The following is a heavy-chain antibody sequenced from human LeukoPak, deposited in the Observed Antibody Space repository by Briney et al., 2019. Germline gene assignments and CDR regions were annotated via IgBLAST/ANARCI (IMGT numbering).Heavy chain of an antibody. Sequence: GGSLRLSCAASGFTFSSYAISWVRQAPGKGLEWVSAISGSGGSTYYADSVKGRFTISRDNSKNTLYLQMNSLRAEDTAVYYCAKFQTSSNIYYYYGMDVWGQGTTVTVSS. J-gene: IGHJ6*02. CDR3: AKFQTSSNIYYYYGMDV. D-gene: IGHD2-2*01. V-gene: IGHV3-23*01. CDR2: ISGSGGST. CDR1: GFTFSSYA.